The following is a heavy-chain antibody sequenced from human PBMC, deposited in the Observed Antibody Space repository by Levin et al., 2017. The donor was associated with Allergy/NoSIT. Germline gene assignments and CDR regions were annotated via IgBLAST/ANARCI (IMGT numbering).Heavy chain of an antibody. CDR2: LYSDGTT. J-gene: IGHJ3*02. CDR1: GFTFSSYS. CDR3: ARVIVGATWDAFDI. Sequence: GGSLRLSCAASGFTFSSYSMNWVRQAPGKGLEWLSVLYSDGTTHYADSVKGRFTISRDNSKNTLFLQMNSLRAEDTALYSCARVIVGATWDAFDIWGQGTMVTVSS. D-gene: IGHD1-26*01. V-gene: IGHV3-66*01.